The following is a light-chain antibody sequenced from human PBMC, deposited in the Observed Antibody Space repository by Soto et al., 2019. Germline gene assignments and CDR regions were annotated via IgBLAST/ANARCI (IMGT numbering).Light chain of an antibody. CDR1: QDISNY. CDR2: DAS. V-gene: IGKV1-33*01. CDR3: QQYEDLPLT. J-gene: IGKJ4*01. Sequence: DIPMTQSPSSLSASVGDRVTITCQASQDISNYLNWYQQKPGKATKLLIFDASNVETGVPSRFSGSGSGTDCTFTIHSLQPEDAATYYCQQYEDLPLTFGGGTKVGIK.